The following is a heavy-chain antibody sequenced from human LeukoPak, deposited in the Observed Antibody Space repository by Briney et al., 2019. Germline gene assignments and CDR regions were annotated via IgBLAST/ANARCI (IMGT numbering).Heavy chain of an antibody. D-gene: IGHD3-9*01. CDR1: GGSISSGSYY. CDR3: ARISLTGYAPISGYFDY. Sequence: PSETLSLTCIVSGGSISSGSYYWGWVRQPPGKGLEWIGIIYYSGSTYYNPSLKSRVTISVDTSKNQFSLKLTSVTAADTAVYYCARISLTGYAPISGYFDYWGQGTLVTVSS. CDR2: IYYSGST. V-gene: IGHV4-39*07. J-gene: IGHJ4*02.